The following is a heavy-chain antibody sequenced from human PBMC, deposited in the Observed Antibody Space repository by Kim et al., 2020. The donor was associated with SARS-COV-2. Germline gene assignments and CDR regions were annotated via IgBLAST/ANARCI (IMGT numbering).Heavy chain of an antibody. D-gene: IGHD1-1*01. CDR3: ARWNWNDGGTSFDY. CDR1: GFTFSSYA. J-gene: IGHJ4*02. V-gene: IGHV3-30*04. Sequence: GGSLRLSCAASGFTFSSYAMHWVRQAPGKGLEWVAVISYDGSNKYYADSVKGRFTISRDNSTNTLYLQMNCLRAEDTAVYYCARWNWNDGGTSFDYWAKG. CDR2: ISYDGSNK.